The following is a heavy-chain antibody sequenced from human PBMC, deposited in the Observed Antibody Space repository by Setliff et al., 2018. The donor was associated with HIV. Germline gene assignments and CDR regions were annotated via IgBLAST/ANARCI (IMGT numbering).Heavy chain of an antibody. CDR2: VYSGGSST. J-gene: IGHJ4*02. CDR1: GFTFGSYA. V-gene: IGHV3-23*03. Sequence: GESLKISCAGSGFTFGSYAMSWVRQAPGKGLEWVSIVYSGGSSTYYADSVKGRFTISRDDSKKTLYLQMNSLRVEDTAIYYCAKDLPLSYSSGWYYFDYWGQGTLVTVPS. CDR3: AKDLPLSYSSGWYYFDY. D-gene: IGHD6-19*01.